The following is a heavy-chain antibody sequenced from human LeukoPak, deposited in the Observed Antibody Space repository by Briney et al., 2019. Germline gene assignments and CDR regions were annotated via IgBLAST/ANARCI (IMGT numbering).Heavy chain of an antibody. V-gene: IGHV4-39*07. D-gene: IGHD6-13*01. CDR2: IYYSGST. CDR1: GGSISSSSYY. Sequence: SETLSLTCTVSGGSISSSSYYWGWIRQPPGKGLEWIGSIYYSGSTYYNPSLKSRVTLSVDTSKNQFSLKLSSVTAADTAVYYCARDTPYSSTSFDPWGQGTLVTVSS. CDR3: ARDTPYSSTSFDP. J-gene: IGHJ5*02.